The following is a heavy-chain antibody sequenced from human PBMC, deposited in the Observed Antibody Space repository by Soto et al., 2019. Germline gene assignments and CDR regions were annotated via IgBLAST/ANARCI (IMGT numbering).Heavy chain of an antibody. CDR3: ARDIPTYYDNSGSVPDY. V-gene: IGHV3-74*01. Sequence: PGGSLRLSCAASGFTFSSYWMHWVRQVPGKGLVWVSRINSDGSSTSYADSVKGRFTISRDNANNTVYLQMNSLRAEDTAVYYCARDIPTYYDNSGSVPDYWGLGTLVTVSS. CDR2: INSDGSST. J-gene: IGHJ4*02. D-gene: IGHD3-22*01. CDR1: GFTFSSYW.